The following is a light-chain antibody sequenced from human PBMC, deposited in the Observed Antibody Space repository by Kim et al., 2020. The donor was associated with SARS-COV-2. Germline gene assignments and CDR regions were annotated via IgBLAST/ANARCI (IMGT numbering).Light chain of an antibody. Sequence: SVPLGQTATLTCEGDNVGSEIVHWYQQKPGQAPVRVIYGDFKRPSGIPERFLGSKSGNTATLTINRVEAGDEADYFCQVWDTNTYVFGSGTKVTVL. V-gene: IGLV3-9*01. CDR2: GDF. CDR3: QVWDTNTYV. CDR1: NVGSEI. J-gene: IGLJ1*01.